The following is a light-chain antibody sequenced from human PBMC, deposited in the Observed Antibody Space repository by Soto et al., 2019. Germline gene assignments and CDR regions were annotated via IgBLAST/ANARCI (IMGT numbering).Light chain of an antibody. CDR1: QSVSSRY. V-gene: IGKV3-20*01. CDR3: QQYGSSPPIT. CDR2: GAS. J-gene: IGKJ5*01. Sequence: EIVLTQSPATLSLSPGERATLSCRASQSVSSRYLAWYQQKPGQAPRLLIYGASSRATGIPDRFSGSGSGTDFTLTINRLEPEDFAVYYCQQYGSSPPITFGQGTRLEIK.